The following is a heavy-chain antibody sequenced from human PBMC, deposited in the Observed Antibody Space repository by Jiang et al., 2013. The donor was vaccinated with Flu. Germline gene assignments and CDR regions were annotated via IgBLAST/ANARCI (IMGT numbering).Heavy chain of an antibody. Sequence: GAEVKKPGSSVKVSCKASGGTFSSYAISWVRQAPGQGLEWMGGIIPILGIANYAQKFQGRVTITADKSTSTAYMELSSLRSEDTAVYYCARALRGYGSGSYPYGMDVWGQGTTVTVSS. V-gene: IGHV1-69*10. CDR2: IIPILGIA. J-gene: IGHJ6*02. CDR3: ARALRGYGSGSYPYGMDV. CDR1: GGTFSSYA. D-gene: IGHD3-10*01.